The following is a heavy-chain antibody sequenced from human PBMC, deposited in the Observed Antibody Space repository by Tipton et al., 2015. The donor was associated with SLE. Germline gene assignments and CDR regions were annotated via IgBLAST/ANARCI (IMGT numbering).Heavy chain of an antibody. CDR2: IGTAGDT. J-gene: IGHJ4*02. Sequence: SLRLSCAASGFTFSSYDMHWVRQATGKGLEWVSAIGTAGDTYYPGSVKGRFTISRDNSKNTLYLQMNGLRAEDTAVYYCARGNYIDYFDYWGQGTLVTVSS. D-gene: IGHD1-7*01. V-gene: IGHV3-13*04. CDR1: GFTFSSYD. CDR3: ARGNYIDYFDY.